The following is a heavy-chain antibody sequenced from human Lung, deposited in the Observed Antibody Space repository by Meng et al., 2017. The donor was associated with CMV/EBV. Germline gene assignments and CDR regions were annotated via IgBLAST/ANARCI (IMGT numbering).Heavy chain of an antibody. J-gene: IGHJ4*02. V-gene: IGHV4-61*01. CDR3: ARGSGFLELQQN. D-gene: IGHD3-3*01. CDR2: IYYSGST. Sequence: SETXSLTCTVSGGSVSSGSYYWSWIRQPPGKGLEWIGYIYYSGSTNYNPSLKSRVTISVDTSKNQFSLKLSSVTAADTAVYYCARGSGFLELQQNWGQGTLVTVSS. CDR1: GGSVSSGSYY.